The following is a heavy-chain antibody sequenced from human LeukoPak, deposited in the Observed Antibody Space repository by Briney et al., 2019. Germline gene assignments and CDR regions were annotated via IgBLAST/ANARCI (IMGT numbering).Heavy chain of an antibody. V-gene: IGHV5-51*01. CDR3: ARRLGYCSSTSCYTTFDY. Sequence: GESLKISCKGSGYSFTSYWIGWVRQMPGRGLEWMGIIYPGDSDTRYSPSFQGQVIISADKSISTAYLQWSSLKASDTAMYYCARRLGYCSSTSCYTTFDYWGQGTLVTVSS. CDR1: GYSFTSYW. D-gene: IGHD2-2*02. CDR2: IYPGDSDT. J-gene: IGHJ4*02.